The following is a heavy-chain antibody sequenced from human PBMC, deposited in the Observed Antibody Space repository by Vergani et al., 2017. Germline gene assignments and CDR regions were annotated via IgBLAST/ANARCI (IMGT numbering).Heavy chain of an antibody. CDR1: GITFWKFD. CDR2: ISWNSGAV. V-gene: IGHV3-9*01. J-gene: IGHJ3*01. CDR3: VRDVRVSRT. Sequence: EVDLVESGGGLAQPGGSLRLSCEASGITFWKFDMHWVRQGPGKGLEWVSGISWNSGAVDYADSVRGRFTISRDNAKNSLYLDMSSLRAEDTAVYYCVRDVRVSRTWGQGTLVAVSS.